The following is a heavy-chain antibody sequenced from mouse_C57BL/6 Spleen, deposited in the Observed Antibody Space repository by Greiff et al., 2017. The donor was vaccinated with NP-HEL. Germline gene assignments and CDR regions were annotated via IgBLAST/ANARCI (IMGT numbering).Heavy chain of an antibody. Sequence: VKLQESGAELARPGASVKLSCKASGYTFTSYGISWVKQRTGQGLEWIGEIYPRSGNTYYNEKFKGKATLTADKSSSTAYMELRSLTSADSAVYFCARRGIYYGYDESFDYWGQGTTLTVSS. CDR3: ARRGIYYGYDESFDY. J-gene: IGHJ2*01. CDR1: GYTFTSYG. CDR2: IYPRSGNT. D-gene: IGHD2-2*01. V-gene: IGHV1-81*01.